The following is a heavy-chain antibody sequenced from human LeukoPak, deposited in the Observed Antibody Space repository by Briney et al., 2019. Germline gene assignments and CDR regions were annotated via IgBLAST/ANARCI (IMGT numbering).Heavy chain of an antibody. V-gene: IGHV3-23*01. Sequence: GGSLRLSCAASGFTFSSYAMSWVRQAPGKGLEWVSAISGSGGSTYYADSVKGRFTISRDNSKNTPYLQMNSLRAEDTALYYCAKDYAFAWEEKGSFDIWGQGTMVTVSS. J-gene: IGHJ3*02. CDR2: ISGSGGST. CDR3: AKDYAFAWEEKGSFDI. CDR1: GFTFSSYA. D-gene: IGHD2-2*01.